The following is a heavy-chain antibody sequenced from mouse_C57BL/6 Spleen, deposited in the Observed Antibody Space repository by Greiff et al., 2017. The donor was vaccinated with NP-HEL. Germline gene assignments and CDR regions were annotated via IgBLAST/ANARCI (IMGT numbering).Heavy chain of an antibody. V-gene: IGHV1-62-2*01. CDR2: FYPGSGSI. CDR1: GYTFTEYT. D-gene: IGHD1-1*01. CDR3: ARHGDYYGSSSYWYFDV. J-gene: IGHJ1*03. Sequence: QVQLKESGAELVKPGASVKLSCKASGYTFTEYTIHWVKQRSGQGLEWIGWFYPGSGSIKYNEKFKDKATLTADKSSSTVYMELSRLTSEDSAVYFCARHGDYYGSSSYWYFDVWGTGTTVTVSS.